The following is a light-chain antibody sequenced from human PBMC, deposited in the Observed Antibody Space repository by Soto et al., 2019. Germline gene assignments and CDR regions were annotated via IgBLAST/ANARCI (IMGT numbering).Light chain of an antibody. CDR2: AAS. CDR3: QQSYSKPFT. V-gene: IGKV1-39*01. CDR1: QSISNY. J-gene: IGKJ3*01. Sequence: DIQMTQSPSSLSASVGDRVTITCRASQSISNYLNLYQQKPGKAPNLLISAASSLQTGVPTKFSGGGSGTDFTLTISSLQPEDFVTYYCQQSYSKPFTFGPGTKVDI.